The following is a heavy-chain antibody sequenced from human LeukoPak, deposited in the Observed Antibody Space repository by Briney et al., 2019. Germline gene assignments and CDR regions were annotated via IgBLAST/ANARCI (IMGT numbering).Heavy chain of an antibody. CDR1: GGSICSYY. CDR3: ARERPTTVTDEGYFDY. CDR2: IYYSGST. J-gene: IGHJ4*02. V-gene: IGHV4-59*01. Sequence: KPSETLSLACTVSGGSICSYYWSWIRQPPGKGLEWIGYIYYSGSTNYNPSLKSRVTISVDTSKNQFSLKLSSVTAADTAVYYCARERPTTVTDEGYFDYWGQGTLVTVSS. D-gene: IGHD4-17*01.